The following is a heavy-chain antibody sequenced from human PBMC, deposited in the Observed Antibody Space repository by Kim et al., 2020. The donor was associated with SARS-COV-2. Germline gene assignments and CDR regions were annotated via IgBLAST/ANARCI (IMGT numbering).Heavy chain of an antibody. CDR1: GGSISSGGYS. J-gene: IGHJ4*01. V-gene: IGHV4-30-2*01. CDR3: ARGPGGEGYCSSTSCSNPGEFDY. Sequence: SETLSLTCAVSGGSISSGGYSWSWIRQPPGKGLERIGYIYHSGSTYYNPSLKSRVTISVDRSKNQFSLKLSSVTAADTAVYYCARGPGGEGYCSSTSCSNPGEFDYWGQGTLVTVSS. D-gene: IGHD2-2*01. CDR2: IYHSGST.